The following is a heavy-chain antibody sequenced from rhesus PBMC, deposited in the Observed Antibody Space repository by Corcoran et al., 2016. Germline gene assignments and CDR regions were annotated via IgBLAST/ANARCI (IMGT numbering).Heavy chain of an antibody. CDR2: ISGSSGST. Sequence: QVQLQESGPGLVKPSETLSLTCAGSGGSLSSSNWWSWIRPPPGQGLEWIGYISGSSGSTYYNPSLKSRVTISKDTSKNQFSLKLSSVTAADTAVYYCARGSARGTYYFDYWGQGVLVTVSS. D-gene: IGHD3-16*01. J-gene: IGHJ4*01. CDR1: GGSLSSSNW. V-gene: IGHV4S19*01. CDR3: ARGSARGTYYFDY.